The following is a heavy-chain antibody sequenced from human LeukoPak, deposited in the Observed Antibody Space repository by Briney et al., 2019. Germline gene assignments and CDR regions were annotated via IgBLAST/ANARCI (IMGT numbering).Heavy chain of an antibody. Sequence: SVEVSCKASGGTFSSYAISWVRQAPGQGLEWRGGIIPIFGTANYAQKFQGRVTITTDESTSTAYMELSSLRSEDTAVYYCARGDCSSTSCYLFDYWGQGTLVTVSS. V-gene: IGHV1-69*05. CDR1: GGTFSSYA. CDR2: IIPIFGTA. CDR3: ARGDCSSTSCYLFDY. D-gene: IGHD2-2*01. J-gene: IGHJ4*02.